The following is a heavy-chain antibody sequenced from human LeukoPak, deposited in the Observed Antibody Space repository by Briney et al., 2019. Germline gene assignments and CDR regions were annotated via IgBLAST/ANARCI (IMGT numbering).Heavy chain of an antibody. CDR1: GFTFNSYA. V-gene: IGHV3-30-3*01. CDR3: ARDPLS. J-gene: IGHJ5*02. Sequence: GRSLRLSCAASGFTFNSYAMHWVRQAPGKGLEWVTVISYDGSNKYYADSVKGRFTISRDNSKNTPYLQMNSLRAEDTAVYYCARDPLSWGQGTLVTVPS. CDR2: ISYDGSNK.